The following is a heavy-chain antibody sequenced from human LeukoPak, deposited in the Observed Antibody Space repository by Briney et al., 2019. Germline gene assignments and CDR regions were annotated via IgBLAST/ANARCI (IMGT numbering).Heavy chain of an antibody. D-gene: IGHD4-17*01. Sequence: RASVKVSCKASGYTFTSYGISWVRQAPGQGLEWMGRIIPILGIANYAQKFQGRVTITADKSTSTAYMELSSLRSEDTAVYYCASIPSIMTTVTTTDDYWGQGTLVTVSS. CDR2: IIPILGIA. CDR3: ASIPSIMTTVTTTDDY. CDR1: GYTFTSYG. V-gene: IGHV1-69*04. J-gene: IGHJ4*02.